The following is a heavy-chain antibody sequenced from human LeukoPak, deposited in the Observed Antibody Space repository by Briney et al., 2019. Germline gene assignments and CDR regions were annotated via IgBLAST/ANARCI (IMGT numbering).Heavy chain of an antibody. Sequence: GASVKVSCKASGYTFTGYYLHWVRQAPGQGLEWMGWINPSSGGTNHAQKFQGRVTMTRDMSISTAHMELSRLRSDDTAVYYCARDPETGVGWFDPWGQGTLVTVSS. D-gene: IGHD1-14*01. CDR3: ARDPETGVGWFDP. V-gene: IGHV1-2*02. CDR2: INPSSGGT. J-gene: IGHJ5*02. CDR1: GYTFTGYY.